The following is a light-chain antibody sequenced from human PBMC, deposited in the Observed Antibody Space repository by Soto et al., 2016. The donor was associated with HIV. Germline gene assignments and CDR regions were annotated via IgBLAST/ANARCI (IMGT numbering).Light chain of an antibody. V-gene: IGLV3-21*01. CDR3: QAWDSSTGV. CDR2: QDT. Sequence: SYELTQPPSVSVAPGKTASITCGGNNIGSQSVQWYQQKPGQSPVLVIYQDTMRPSGIPERFSGSNSGNTATLTISGTQTMDEADYYCQAWDSSTGVFGGGTELTVL. J-gene: IGLJ2*01. CDR1: NIGSQS.